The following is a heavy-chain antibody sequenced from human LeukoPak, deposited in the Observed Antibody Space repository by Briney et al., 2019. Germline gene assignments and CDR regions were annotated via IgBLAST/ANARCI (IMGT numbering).Heavy chain of an antibody. Sequence: SETLSLTCTVSGGSISSSSYYWGWIRQPPGKGLEWIGSIYYSGSTNYNPSLKSRVTISVDTSKNQFSLKLSSVTAADTAVYYCARVQENWFDPWGQGTLVTVSS. CDR1: GGSISSSSYY. D-gene: IGHD1-1*01. CDR2: IYYSGST. J-gene: IGHJ5*02. V-gene: IGHV4-39*07. CDR3: ARVQENWFDP.